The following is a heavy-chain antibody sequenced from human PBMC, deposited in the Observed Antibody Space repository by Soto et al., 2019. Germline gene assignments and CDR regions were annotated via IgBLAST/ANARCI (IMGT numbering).Heavy chain of an antibody. CDR1: GFTFNSYG. V-gene: IGHV3-30*18. D-gene: IGHD5-12*01. J-gene: IGHJ4*02. Sequence: PGGSLRLSCAASGFTFNSYGIHWVRQAPGKGLEWVAVISHDGSKTNYADSVKGRFTISRDNSKDTVYLQMNSLRAEDTAVYYCAKAARPIKGYYFDYWGQGTLVTVSS. CDR2: ISHDGSKT. CDR3: AKAARPIKGYYFDY.